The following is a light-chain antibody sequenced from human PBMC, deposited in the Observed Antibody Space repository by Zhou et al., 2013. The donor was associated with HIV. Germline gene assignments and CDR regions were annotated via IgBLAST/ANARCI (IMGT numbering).Light chain of an antibody. CDR3: QQYYTSSQT. CDR2: KAS. CDR1: ETVGRW. V-gene: IGKV1-5*03. J-gene: IGKJ1*01. Sequence: DIQMTQSPFTVSASVGDKVTFTCRASETVGRWLAWYQQKPGQAPTLLIYKASTLDSGVPSRFSGSGSGTEFSLTISSLQPDDFATYYCQQYYTSSQTFGQGTKVEVK.